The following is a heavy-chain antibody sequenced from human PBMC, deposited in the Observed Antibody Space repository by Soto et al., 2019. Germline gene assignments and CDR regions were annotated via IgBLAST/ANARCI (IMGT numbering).Heavy chain of an antibody. CDR2: ISYDGSNK. CDR3: ARFQCISTTCRGDYYYYYGMDV. J-gene: IGHJ6*02. D-gene: IGHD2-2*01. V-gene: IGHV3-30-3*01. Sequence: QVQLVESGGGVVQPGRSLRLSCAASGFTFSSYAMHWVRQAPGKGLEWVAVISYDGSNKYYADSVKGRFTISRDNSKNTLYLQMTSLRAEDTAVYYCARFQCISTTCRGDYYYYYGMDVWGQGTTVTVSS. CDR1: GFTFSSYA.